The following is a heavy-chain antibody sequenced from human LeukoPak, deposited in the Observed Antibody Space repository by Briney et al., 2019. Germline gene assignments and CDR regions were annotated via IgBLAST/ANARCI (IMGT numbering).Heavy chain of an antibody. D-gene: IGHD4-23*01. CDR2: IASDGSST. Sequence: GGSLRLSCAASAFTFSGYSMNWVRHAPGKGLVWVSRIASDGSSTTYADSVKGRFSISRDNAKNTLYLQMNSLRVEDTAVYYCARGRPHGNDYWGQGTLVTVSS. J-gene: IGHJ4*02. V-gene: IGHV3-74*01. CDR1: AFTFSGYS. CDR3: ARGRPHGNDY.